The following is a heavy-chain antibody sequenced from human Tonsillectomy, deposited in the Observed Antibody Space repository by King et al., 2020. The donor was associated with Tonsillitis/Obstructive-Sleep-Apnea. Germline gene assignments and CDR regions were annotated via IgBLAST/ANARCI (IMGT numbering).Heavy chain of an antibody. V-gene: IGHV4-34*01. Sequence: VQLQQWGAGLLKPSETLSLPCAVYGGSFSGYYWSWIRQPPGKGLEWIREINHSGSTNFNPSLKSRVTISVDTSKNHFSLKLVSVTAADTAVYYCARVSTVTTLGAFDIWGQGTMVTVSS. J-gene: IGHJ3*02. D-gene: IGHD4-17*01. CDR3: ARVSTVTTLGAFDI. CDR1: GGSFSGYY. CDR2: INHSGST.